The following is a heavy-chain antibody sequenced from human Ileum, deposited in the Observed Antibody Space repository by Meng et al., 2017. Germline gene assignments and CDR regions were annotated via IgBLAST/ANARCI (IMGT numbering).Heavy chain of an antibody. CDR2: IFYSGST. D-gene: IGHD2-15*01. CDR3: ARDVCGGAGCYPGAFDI. CDR1: GGSISSYY. Sequence: SETLSLTCTVSGGSISSYYWTWIRQSPGKGLEWIGYIFYSGSTNYSPSLRSRVTISIDTSKKQFSLKLSSVTAADTAVYYCARDVCGGAGCYPGAFDIWGRGTVVTVSS. J-gene: IGHJ3*02. V-gene: IGHV4-59*01.